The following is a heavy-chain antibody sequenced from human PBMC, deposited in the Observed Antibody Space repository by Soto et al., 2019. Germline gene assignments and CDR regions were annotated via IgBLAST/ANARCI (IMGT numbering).Heavy chain of an antibody. V-gene: IGHV3-30-3*01. CDR2: TTFDGINK. CDR3: ARETDGMDV. CDR1: GFIFSTYS. Sequence: QGQRGESGGGVVQPGGSLRLSCAASGFIFSTYSIHWVRQAPGKGLEWVAVTTFDGINKYNAESVKGRFTISRDASKKTVYLQMNSLTTEDTAVYFCARETDGMDVWGQGTTVTVSS. J-gene: IGHJ6*02.